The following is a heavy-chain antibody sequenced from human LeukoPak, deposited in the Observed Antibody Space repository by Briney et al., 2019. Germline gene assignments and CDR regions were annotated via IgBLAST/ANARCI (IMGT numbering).Heavy chain of an antibody. Sequence: GGSLRLSCAASGFTVSSNYMSWVRQAPGKGLEWVSVIYSGGSTYYADSVKGGFTISGDNSKNTLYLQMNSLRAEDTAVYYCATSGIAVAGTDDAFDIWGQGTMVTVSS. CDR1: GFTVSSNY. D-gene: IGHD6-19*01. CDR2: IYSGGST. V-gene: IGHV3-66*01. CDR3: ATSGIAVAGTDDAFDI. J-gene: IGHJ3*02.